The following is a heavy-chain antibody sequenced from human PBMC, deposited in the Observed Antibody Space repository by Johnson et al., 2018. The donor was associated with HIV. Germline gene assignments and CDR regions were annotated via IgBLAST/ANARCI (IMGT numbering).Heavy chain of an antibody. CDR2: ISYDGDNV. Sequence: QVQLVESGGGVVQPGRALRLSCAASGFTFSNSAMHWVRQAPGQGLEWVAVISYDGDNVYYADSVKGRFTISRDNSKNTLYLQMNSLRVADTAVYYCARDRSLWFRELWPRDAFDMWGQGTKITVSS. V-gene: IGHV3-30-3*01. CDR3: ARDRSLWFRELWPRDAFDM. J-gene: IGHJ3*02. CDR1: GFTFSNSA. D-gene: IGHD3-10*01.